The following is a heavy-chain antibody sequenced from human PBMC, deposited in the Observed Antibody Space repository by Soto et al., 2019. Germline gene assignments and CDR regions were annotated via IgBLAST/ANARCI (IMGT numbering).Heavy chain of an antibody. D-gene: IGHD3-3*01. CDR2: IYYSGST. Sequence: QLQLQESGPGLVKPSETLSLTCTVSGGSISSSSYYWGWIHQPPGKGLEWIGSIYYSGSTYYNPSLKSRVTISVDTSKNQFSLKLSSVTAADTAVYYCARRAIFGVVIYDYWGQGTLVTVSS. CDR3: ARRAIFGVVIYDY. CDR1: GGSISSSSYY. J-gene: IGHJ4*02. V-gene: IGHV4-39*01.